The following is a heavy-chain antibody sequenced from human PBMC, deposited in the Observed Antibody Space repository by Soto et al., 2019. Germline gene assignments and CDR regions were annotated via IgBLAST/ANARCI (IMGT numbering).Heavy chain of an antibody. J-gene: IGHJ5*02. D-gene: IGHD2-2*01. CDR3: ARRRYCSSTSCYQNWFDP. Sequence: GGSLRLSCAASGFTFSDYYMSWIRQAPGKGLEWVPYISSSSSYTNYADSVKGRFTISRDNAKNSLYLQMNSLRAEDTAVYYCARRRYCSSTSCYQNWFDPWGQGTLVTVSS. CDR2: ISSSSSYT. CDR1: GFTFSDYY. V-gene: IGHV3-11*06.